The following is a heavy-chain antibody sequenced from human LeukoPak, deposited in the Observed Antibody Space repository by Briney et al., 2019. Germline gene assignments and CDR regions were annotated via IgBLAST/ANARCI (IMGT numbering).Heavy chain of an antibody. Sequence: KPSETLSLTCTVSVGSISSYYWSWIRQPPGKGLEWIGYIYYSGSTNYNPSLKSRVTISVDTSKNQFSLKLSSVTAADTSVYYCARGESYGKYYYYYYYMDVWGKGTTVTVSS. CDR1: VGSISSYY. V-gene: IGHV4-59*01. CDR3: ARGESYGKYYYYYYYMDV. CDR2: IYYSGST. J-gene: IGHJ6*03. D-gene: IGHD5-18*01.